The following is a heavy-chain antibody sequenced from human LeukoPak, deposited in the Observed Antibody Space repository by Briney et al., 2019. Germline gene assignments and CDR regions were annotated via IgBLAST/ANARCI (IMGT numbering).Heavy chain of an antibody. J-gene: IGHJ4*02. D-gene: IGHD6-19*01. CDR3: ARAPEWLIFDY. CDR1: GFTVSSNY. CDR2: IYSGGST. Sequence: PGGSLRLSCAASGFTVSSNYMSWVRQAPGKGLEWVPVIYSGGSTYYADSVKGRFTISRHNSKNTLYLQMNSLRAEDTAVYYCARAPEWLIFDYWGQGTLVTVSS. V-gene: IGHV3-53*04.